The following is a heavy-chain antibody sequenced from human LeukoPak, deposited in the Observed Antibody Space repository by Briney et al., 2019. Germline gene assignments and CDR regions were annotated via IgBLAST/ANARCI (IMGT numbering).Heavy chain of an antibody. Sequence: VASVKVSCKVPGYTLTELSMHWVRQAPGKGLEWMGGFDPEDGETIYAQKFQGRVTMTEDTSTDTAYMELSSLRSEDTAVYYCATGITIFGVASDWFDPWGQGTLVTVSS. CDR1: GYTLTELS. CDR2: FDPEDGET. J-gene: IGHJ5*02. D-gene: IGHD3-3*01. V-gene: IGHV1-24*01. CDR3: ATGITIFGVASDWFDP.